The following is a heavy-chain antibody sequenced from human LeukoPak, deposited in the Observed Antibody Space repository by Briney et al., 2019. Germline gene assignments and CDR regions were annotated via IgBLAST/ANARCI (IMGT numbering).Heavy chain of an antibody. CDR1: GGSFSGYY. V-gene: IGHV4-59*01. J-gene: IGHJ5*02. CDR3: ARAVVVVPAARGKTKYNWFDP. Sequence: SETLSLTCAVYGGSFSGYYWSWIRQPPGKGLEWIGYIYYSGSTNYNPSLKSRVTISVDTSKNQFSLKLSSVTAADTAVYYCARAVVVVPAARGKTKYNWFDPWGQGTLVTVSS. D-gene: IGHD2-2*01. CDR2: IYYSGST.